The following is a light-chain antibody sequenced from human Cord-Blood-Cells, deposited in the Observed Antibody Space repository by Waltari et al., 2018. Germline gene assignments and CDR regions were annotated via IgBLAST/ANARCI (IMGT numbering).Light chain of an antibody. V-gene: IGLV2-14*01. CDR3: SSYTSSSTVV. CDR2: DVS. Sequence: QSALTQPAPVSGSPGQSLTISCTGTRSDVGGYTSVSWYQQHPGKPPKLMIYDVSNRPSGVSKRFSGSKSGNTASLTISGLQAEDEADYYCSSYTSSSTVVFGGGTKLTVL. CDR1: RSDVGGYTS. J-gene: IGLJ2*01.